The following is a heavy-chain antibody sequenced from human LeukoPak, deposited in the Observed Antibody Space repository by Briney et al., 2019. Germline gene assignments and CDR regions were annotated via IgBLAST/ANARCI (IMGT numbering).Heavy chain of an antibody. J-gene: IGHJ4*02. D-gene: IGHD3-10*01. CDR3: ASLCYSSGNYYKAIFDY. CDR1: GGSISSSSYY. V-gene: IGHV4-39*01. Sequence: PSETLSLTCTVSGGSISSSSYYWGWLRQPPGKGLEWIGSIYYSGNTYYNPSLKSRVTISVDPSKNQFSLKLSSVTAADTAVYYCASLCYSSGNYYKAIFDYWGQGTLVTVSS. CDR2: IYYSGNT.